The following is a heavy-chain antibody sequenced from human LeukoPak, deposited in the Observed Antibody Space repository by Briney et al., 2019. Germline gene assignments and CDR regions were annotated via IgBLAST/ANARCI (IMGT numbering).Heavy chain of an antibody. Sequence: GGSLRLSCAASGFIFSNYGMHWVRQAPGKGLEWVAFIRYDESNKFYAGSVKGRLTISRDNSKNILFLQMNSLRAEDTAVYYCATMQWLEGVDWFDPWGQGTLVTVSS. D-gene: IGHD6-19*01. CDR3: ATMQWLEGVDWFDP. CDR2: IRYDESNK. CDR1: GFIFSNYG. J-gene: IGHJ5*02. V-gene: IGHV3-30*02.